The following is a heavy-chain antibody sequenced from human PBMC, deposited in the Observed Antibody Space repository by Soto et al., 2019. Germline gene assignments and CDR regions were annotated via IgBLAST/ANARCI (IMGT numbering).Heavy chain of an antibody. CDR2: IIPIFGTA. Sequence: ASVKVSCKASGGTFSSYAISWVRQAPGQGLEWMGGIIPIFGTANYAQKFQGRVTITADESTSTAYMELSSLRSEDTAVYYCARDEGLAGRYYYYYGMDVWGQGTTAPVSS. D-gene: IGHD6-19*01. V-gene: IGHV1-69*13. J-gene: IGHJ6*02. CDR3: ARDEGLAGRYYYYYGMDV. CDR1: GGTFSSYA.